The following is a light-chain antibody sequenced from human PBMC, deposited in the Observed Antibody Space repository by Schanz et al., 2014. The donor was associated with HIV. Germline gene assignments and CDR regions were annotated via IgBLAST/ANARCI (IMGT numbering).Light chain of an antibody. V-gene: IGKV3D-20*02. CDR2: SAS. J-gene: IGKJ4*01. CDR1: QSVSTNS. Sequence: EIVLTQSPVILSLSPGERASLSCRASQSVSTNSLGWYQQKRGQVPRLLIYSASRRANGIPDRFSGSGSGTDFTLTISRLEPEDFATYYCQQANNFPLTFGGGTKVEIK. CDR3: QQANNFPLT.